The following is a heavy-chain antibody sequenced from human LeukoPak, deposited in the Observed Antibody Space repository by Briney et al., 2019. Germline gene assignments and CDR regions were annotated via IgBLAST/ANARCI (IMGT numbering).Heavy chain of an antibody. CDR2: ISYDGITE. D-gene: IGHD6-19*01. Sequence: QPGGSLRLSCAASGFTFSSYAMHWVRQAPGKGLEWVAIISYDGITEDYSDSVKGRFSISRDNFKNTLFLQMNSLRAEDTAVYYCARTVAGTLGAFDIWGQGTMVTVSS. CDR3: ARTVAGTLGAFDI. CDR1: GFTFSSYA. J-gene: IGHJ3*02. V-gene: IGHV3-30*04.